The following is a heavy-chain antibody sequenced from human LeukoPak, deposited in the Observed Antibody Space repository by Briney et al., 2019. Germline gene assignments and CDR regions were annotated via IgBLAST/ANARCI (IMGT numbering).Heavy chain of an antibody. D-gene: IGHD6-19*01. CDR2: IYSGGST. CDR3: AGRAVAGTGYFDY. V-gene: IGHV3-53*01. CDR1: GFTVSSNY. J-gene: IGHJ4*02. Sequence: GGSLRLSCAASGFTVSSNYMSWVRQAPGKGLEWVSVIYSGGSTYYADSVKGRFTISRDNSKNTLYLQMNSLRAEDTAVYYCAGRAVAGTGYFDYWGQGTLVTVSS.